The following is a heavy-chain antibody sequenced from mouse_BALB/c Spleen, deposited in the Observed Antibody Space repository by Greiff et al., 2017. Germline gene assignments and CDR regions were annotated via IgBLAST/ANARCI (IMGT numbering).Heavy chain of an antibody. V-gene: IGHV1-18*01. Sequence: VQLQQSGPELVKPGASVKIPCKASGYTFTDYNMDWVKQSHGKSLEWIGDINPNNGGTIYNQKFKGKATLTVDKSSSTAYMELRSLTSEDTAVYYCARGYSLGGRAWFAYWGQGTLVTVSA. CDR1: GYTFTDYN. CDR2: INPNNGGT. CDR3: ARGYSLGGRAWFAY. D-gene: IGHD4-1*01. J-gene: IGHJ3*01.